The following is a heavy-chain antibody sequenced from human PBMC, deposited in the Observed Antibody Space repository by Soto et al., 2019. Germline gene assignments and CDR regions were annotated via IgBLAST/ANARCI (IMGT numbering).Heavy chain of an antibody. Sequence: SETLSLTCTVSGGSISSSSYYWGWIRQPPGKGLEWIGSIYYSGSTYYNPSLKRRVTISVDTSKNQFSLKLSSVTAADTAVYYCATYLRSTVGGSYYFDYWGQGTLVTVSS. J-gene: IGHJ4*02. CDR2: IYYSGST. CDR3: ATYLRSTVGGSYYFDY. CDR1: GGSISSSSYY. V-gene: IGHV4-39*07. D-gene: IGHD1-26*01.